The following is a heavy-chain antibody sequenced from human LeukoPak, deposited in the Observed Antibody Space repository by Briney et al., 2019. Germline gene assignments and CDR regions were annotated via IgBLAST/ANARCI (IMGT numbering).Heavy chain of an antibody. D-gene: IGHD6-19*01. CDR1: GYSFTNYW. J-gene: IGHJ3*02. V-gene: IGHV5-51*01. Sequence: PGESLKISCKGSGYSFTNYWIGWVRQMPGKGLEWMGIIYPGDSDTKYRPSFQGQVTISADKSISTAYLQWSSLKASDTAMYYCASQTKLVAGPLDAFDIWGQGTMVTVSS. CDR2: IYPGDSDT. CDR3: ASQTKLVAGPLDAFDI.